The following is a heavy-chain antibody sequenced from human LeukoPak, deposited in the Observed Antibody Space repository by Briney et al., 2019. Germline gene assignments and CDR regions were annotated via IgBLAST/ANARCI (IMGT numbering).Heavy chain of an antibody. V-gene: IGHV3-21*01. D-gene: IGHD1-26*01. CDR1: GFTFSKYS. CDR3: ARAKDSVRYLYDY. CDR2: ISTSSSCI. Sequence: GGSLRLSCAASGFTFSKYSMNWVRQAPGKGLEWVSCISTSSSCIYYADSMKGRFTVSRDNGKKSLYLQMSSLRAEDTAVYYCARAKDSVRYLYDYWGQGTLVAVSS. J-gene: IGHJ4*02.